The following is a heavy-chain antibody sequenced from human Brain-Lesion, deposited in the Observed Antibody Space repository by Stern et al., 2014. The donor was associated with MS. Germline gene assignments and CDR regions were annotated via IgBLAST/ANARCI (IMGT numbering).Heavy chain of an antibody. CDR1: GGSFSGYY. Sequence: QVQLQQWGAGLLKPSETLSLTCGVYGGSFSGYYWTWIRQPPGKGLEWIGEINHGGRINYNPSLESRVTMSVDTSKHQLSLRLSSATAADTAVYYCARDVGGAFDYWGQGTLVTVSS. V-gene: IGHV4-34*01. CDR2: INHGGRI. J-gene: IGHJ4*02. D-gene: IGHD2-21*01. CDR3: ARDVGGAFDY.